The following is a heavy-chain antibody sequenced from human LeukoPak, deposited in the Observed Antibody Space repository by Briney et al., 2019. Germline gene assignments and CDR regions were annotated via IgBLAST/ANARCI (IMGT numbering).Heavy chain of an antibody. CDR1: GFTFNSYS. V-gene: IGHV3-21*04. J-gene: IGHJ4*02. CDR2: ISSSSRFI. CDR3: AKSPYSSGWYVVDY. Sequence: GGSLRLSCAASGFTFNSYSMNWFRQAPGKGLEWVSSISSSSRFIYYADSVKGRFTISRDNSKNTLYLQMNGLRAEDTALYYCAKSPYSSGWYVVDYWGQGTLVTVSS. D-gene: IGHD6-19*01.